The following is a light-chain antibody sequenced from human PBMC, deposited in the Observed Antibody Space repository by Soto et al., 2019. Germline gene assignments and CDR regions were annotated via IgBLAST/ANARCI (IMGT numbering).Light chain of an antibody. V-gene: IGKV1-12*01. J-gene: IGKJ4*01. Sequence: DVEMIQSPSSLPASVGDRFTITFRASQVIDRWLAWYQQKPGKAPKLLIYATSSLQSGVPSRFSGSGSGTDFSLTISSLQPEDLATYYCQQSYSTPTFGGGTKVDI. CDR2: ATS. CDR1: QVIDRW. CDR3: QQSYSTPT.